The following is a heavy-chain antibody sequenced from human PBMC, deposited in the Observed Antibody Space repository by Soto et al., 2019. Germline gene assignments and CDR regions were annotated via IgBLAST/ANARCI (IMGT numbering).Heavy chain of an antibody. Sequence: QPGGSLRLSCAASGFTFSSYGMHWVRQAPGKGLEWVAVISYDGSNKYYADSVKGRFTISRDNSKNTLYLQMNSLRAEDTAVYYCAKGDYYDSSGPGYYYYGMDVWGQGTTVTVSS. CDR2: ISYDGSNK. CDR1: GFTFSSYG. D-gene: IGHD3-22*01. J-gene: IGHJ6*02. V-gene: IGHV3-30*18. CDR3: AKGDYYDSSGPGYYYYGMDV.